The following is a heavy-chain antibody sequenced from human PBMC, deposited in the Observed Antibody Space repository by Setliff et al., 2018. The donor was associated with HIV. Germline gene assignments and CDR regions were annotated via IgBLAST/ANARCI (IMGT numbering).Heavy chain of an antibody. CDR3: ASRAVAAFDY. CDR2: IYYSGST. D-gene: IGHD6-19*01. V-gene: IGHV4-31*03. J-gene: IGHJ4*02. Sequence: SETLSLTCTVSGGSISSGGYYWNWIRQHPGEGLEWIGYIYYSGSTYYNPSLKSRVAISVDTSKNQFSLKLSSATAADTAVYYCASRAVAAFDYWGRGTLVTVSS. CDR1: GGSISSGGYY.